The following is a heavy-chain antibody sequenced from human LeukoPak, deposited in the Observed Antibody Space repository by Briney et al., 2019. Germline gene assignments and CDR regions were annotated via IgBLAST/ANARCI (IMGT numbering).Heavy chain of an antibody. V-gene: IGHV3-53*01. Sequence: GGSLRLSCAASGFTLSSNYMTWVRQTPGKGLEWVSVIYSGGSTYYADSVKGRFTVSRDNSKNTLYLQMNSLRGEDTAIYYCAKGYGVYWGQGTLVTVSS. J-gene: IGHJ4*02. CDR2: IYSGGST. D-gene: IGHD2-8*01. CDR1: GFTLSSNY. CDR3: AKGYGVY.